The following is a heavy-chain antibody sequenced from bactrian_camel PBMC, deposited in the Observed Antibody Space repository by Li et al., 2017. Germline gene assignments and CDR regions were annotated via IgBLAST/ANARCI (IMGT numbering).Heavy chain of an antibody. CDR2: VSPDGRGT. Sequence: VQLVESGGDLVQPGGSLRLSCEASGGFTYNPFNANGMSWVRQTPGKALEWVASVSPDGRGTHYTDSVKGRFIISRDNAKNTIDLQMNNLKTEDTAMYYCAIYYSSRNVAVPSTVSRGRGTQVTVS. J-gene: IGHJ6*01. V-gene: IGHV3S40*01. CDR3: AIYYSSRNVAVPSTVS. CDR1: GGFTYNPFNANG. D-gene: IGHD1*01.